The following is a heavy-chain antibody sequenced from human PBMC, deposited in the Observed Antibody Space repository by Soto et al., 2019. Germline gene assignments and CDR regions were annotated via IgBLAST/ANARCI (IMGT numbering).Heavy chain of an antibody. CDR1: GFTFDEYA. CDR2: ISWDGSNR. D-gene: IGHD3-3*01. CDR3: AKDISRGPTKNYDFWSGPDY. J-gene: IGHJ4*02. Sequence: GGSLRLSCAASGFTFDEYAMHWVRQPPGKGLEWVSLISWDGSNRYYADSVQGRFTISRDNSKYSLYLEMNSLRPEDTALYYCAKDISRGPTKNYDFWSGPDYWGQGTLVTVSS. V-gene: IGHV3-43D*04.